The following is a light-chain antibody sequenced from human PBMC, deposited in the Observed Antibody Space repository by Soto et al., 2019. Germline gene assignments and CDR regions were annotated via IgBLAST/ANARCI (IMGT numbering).Light chain of an antibody. J-gene: IGKJ4*01. CDR2: GAY. CDR1: QSVSRN. V-gene: IGKV3-15*01. Sequence: EKALTQSPVTLSLSPGERATLSCRASQSVSRNLAWYQQRPGQAPRLLIYGAYTRASGVPDRFSGSGSGTEFILTISSLQSEDSAVYYCQQYDVWPALTFGGGTKVDIK. CDR3: QQYDVWPALT.